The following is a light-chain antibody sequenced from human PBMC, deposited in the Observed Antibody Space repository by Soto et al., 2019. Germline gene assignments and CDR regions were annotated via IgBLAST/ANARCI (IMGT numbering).Light chain of an antibody. CDR1: ERINNY. CDR3: QHSYSTPIT. Sequence: IQITQSPSSLSASVGDRVTITCRASERINNYLNWYQHKPGTAPKLLIYAASILQSGVPSRFSGSGSGTDFTLTISSLQPEDFATYYCQHSYSTPITFCHGTRLEIK. CDR2: AAS. V-gene: IGKV1-39*01. J-gene: IGKJ5*01.